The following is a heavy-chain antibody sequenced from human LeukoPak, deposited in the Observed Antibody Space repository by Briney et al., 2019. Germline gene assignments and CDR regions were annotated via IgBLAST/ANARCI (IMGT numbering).Heavy chain of an antibody. D-gene: IGHD2-2*01. V-gene: IGHV5-51*01. CDR2: IYPGDSDT. J-gene: IGHJ4*02. CDR1: GYSFIRYW. Sequence: GESLKISCKGSGYSFIRYWIGWVRQMPGKGLEWMGIIYPGDSDTRYSPSFQGQVTISADKSISTAYLQWSSLKASDTAMYYCALMPLHCSSTSCYPTGYWGQGTLVTVSS. CDR3: ALMPLHCSSTSCYPTGY.